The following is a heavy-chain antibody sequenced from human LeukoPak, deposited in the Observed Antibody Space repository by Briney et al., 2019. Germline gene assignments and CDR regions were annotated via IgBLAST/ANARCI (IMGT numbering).Heavy chain of an antibody. CDR3: ARATEGMFFDY. J-gene: IGHJ4*02. D-gene: IGHD3-10*02. CDR1: GFTFSSYT. Sequence: GRSLRLSCAASGFTFSSYTMHWVRQAPGKVLEWVAFISYHGSNKYYADSVKGRFTISRDNSKNTLYLQMNSLRAEDTAVYYCARATEGMFFDYWGQGTLVTVFS. V-gene: IGHV3-30-3*01. CDR2: ISYHGSNK.